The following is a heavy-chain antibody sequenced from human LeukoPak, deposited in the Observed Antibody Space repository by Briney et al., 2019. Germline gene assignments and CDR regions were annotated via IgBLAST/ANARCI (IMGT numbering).Heavy chain of an antibody. D-gene: IGHD3-22*01. CDR1: GFTFSSYS. CDR2: ISSSSSYI. Sequence: GGSLRLSCAASGFTFSSYSMNWVRQAPGKGLEWVSSISSSSSYIYYADSVKGRFTISRHNAKNSLYLQMNSLRAEDTAVYYCARDADYYDSSAPPYWGQGTLVTVSS. CDR3: ARDADYYDSSAPPY. V-gene: IGHV3-21*01. J-gene: IGHJ4*02.